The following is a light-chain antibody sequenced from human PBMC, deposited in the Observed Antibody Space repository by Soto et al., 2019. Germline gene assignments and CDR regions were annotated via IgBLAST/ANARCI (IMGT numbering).Light chain of an antibody. J-gene: IGLJ2*01. CDR3: SSYTSSSTLVV. Sequence: QSALTQPASVSGSPGQSITISCTGTSSDVGGYNYVSWYQQHPGKAPKLMIYDVSNRPSGVSNRFSGSKSGNTASLTISGLQAEDEADYYGSSYTSSSTLVVFGGGTNLTVL. CDR1: SSDVGGYNY. CDR2: DVS. V-gene: IGLV2-14*01.